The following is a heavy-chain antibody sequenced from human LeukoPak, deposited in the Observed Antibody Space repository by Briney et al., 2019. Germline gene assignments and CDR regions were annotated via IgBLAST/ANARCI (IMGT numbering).Heavy chain of an antibody. CDR2: INPSGGST. CDR1: GYTFTSYY. J-gene: IGHJ6*02. D-gene: IGHD3-10*01. CDR3: ARGGNYYGSGSPNNYYYYGMDV. V-gene: IGHV1-46*01. Sequence: ASVKASCKASGYTFTSYYMHWVRQAPGQGLEWMGIINPSGGSTSYAQKFQGRVTMTRDTSTSTVYMELSSLRSEDTAVYYCARGGNYYGSGSPNNYYYYGMDVWGQGTTVTVSS.